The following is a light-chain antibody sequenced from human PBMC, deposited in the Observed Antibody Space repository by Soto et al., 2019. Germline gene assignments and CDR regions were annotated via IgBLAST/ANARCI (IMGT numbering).Light chain of an antibody. V-gene: IGKV3D-15*01. CDR3: HQRQSWPRT. CDR1: QSVRSSY. Sequence: EVVMTQSPATLSVSPGERATLSCWASQSVRSSYLAWYQQKPGQAPRLLIHSASTRAPGIPARFSASGTGTDFTLTISDVQPEDFAVYYCHQRQSWPRTFGQGTKVDI. J-gene: IGKJ1*01. CDR2: SAS.